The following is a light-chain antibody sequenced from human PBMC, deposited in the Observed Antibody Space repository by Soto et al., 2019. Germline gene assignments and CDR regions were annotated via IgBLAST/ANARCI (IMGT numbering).Light chain of an antibody. J-gene: IGKJ1*01. CDR2: SVS. CDR3: QQSYSSPTWT. Sequence: IQMTQSPSSLSASVGDRVTITFRASQSISSYLNWYQQKPGKAPKLLIHSVSSLQSGVPSRFSGSGSGTDFTLTISSLQPEDFATYYCQQSYSSPTWTFGQGTKVDIK. CDR1: QSISSY. V-gene: IGKV1-39*01.